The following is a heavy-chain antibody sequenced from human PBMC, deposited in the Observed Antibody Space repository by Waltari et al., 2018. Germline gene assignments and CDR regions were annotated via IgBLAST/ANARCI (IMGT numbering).Heavy chain of an antibody. V-gene: IGHV4-34*01. J-gene: IGHJ4*02. CDR3: AGRGSGYERSFDY. D-gene: IGHD5-12*01. CDR2: INHSGST. CDR1: GGSFSGYY. Sequence: QVQLQQWGAGLLKPSETLSLTCAVYGGSFSGYYWSWIRQPPGQGLEWIGEINHSGSTNYNPSLKSRVTISVDTSKNQFSLKLSSVTAADTAVYYCAGRGSGYERSFDYWGQGTLVTVSS.